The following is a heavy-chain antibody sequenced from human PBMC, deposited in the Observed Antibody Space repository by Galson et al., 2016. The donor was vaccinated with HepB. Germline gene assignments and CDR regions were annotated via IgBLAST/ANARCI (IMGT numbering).Heavy chain of an antibody. J-gene: IGHJ5*02. CDR1: GYTFISYG. CDR2: ISAYNGQT. V-gene: IGHV1-18*01. CDR3: ARDRDLAVAGRGYWCDP. D-gene: IGHD6-13*01. Sequence: SVKVSCKASGYTFISYGISWVRQAPGQGLEWMGWISAYNGQTNYAQNLQGRVTMTTDTSTSTAYMELSSLTSDDTAVYYCARDRDLAVAGRGYWCDPWGQGTLVTVSS.